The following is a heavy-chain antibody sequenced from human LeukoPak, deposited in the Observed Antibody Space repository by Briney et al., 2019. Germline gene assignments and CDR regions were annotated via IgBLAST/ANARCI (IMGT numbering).Heavy chain of an antibody. CDR3: ARVRREDGYRYFDY. V-gene: IGHV3-53*01. J-gene: IGHJ4*02. Sequence: PGGSLRLSCVVSLYTVRGYYIRLVRQAPGKGLEWVSVIYSGGSTYYADSVKGRFTIYRDNSKNTLYLQMNSLRAEDTAVYYCARVRREDGYRYFDYCGQGTLVTVSS. CDR1: LYTVRGYY. D-gene: IGHD5-24*01. CDR2: IYSGGST.